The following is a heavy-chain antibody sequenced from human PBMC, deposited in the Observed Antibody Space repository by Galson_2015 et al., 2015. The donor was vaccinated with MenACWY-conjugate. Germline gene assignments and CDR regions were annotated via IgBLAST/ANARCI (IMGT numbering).Heavy chain of an antibody. D-gene: IGHD2-15*01. CDR1: GFTFNNYW. CDR3: ARDLGFYCSHNDCYSPY. Sequence: SLRLSCAASGFTFNNYWMSWVRPVPGKGPEWVANIKQDGSEKYYVDSVRGRLTISRDNARSSLFLQMNSLRAEDTAVYYCARDLGFYCSHNDCYSPYWGQGTLVTVSS. J-gene: IGHJ4*02. V-gene: IGHV3-7*03. CDR2: IKQDGSEK.